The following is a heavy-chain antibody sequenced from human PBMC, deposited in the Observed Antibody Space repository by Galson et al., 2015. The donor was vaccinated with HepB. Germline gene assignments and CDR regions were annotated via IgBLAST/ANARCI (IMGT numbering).Heavy chain of an antibody. CDR2: ISYDGSNK. V-gene: IGHV3-30*18. Sequence: SLRLSCAASGFTFSSYGMHWVRQAPGKGLEWVAVISYDGSNKYYADSVKGRFTISRDNSKNTLYLQMNSLRAEDTAVYYCANGGHIVVVTAPFDIWGQGTMVTVSS. CDR1: GFTFSSYG. D-gene: IGHD2-21*02. J-gene: IGHJ3*02. CDR3: ANGGHIVVVTAPFDI.